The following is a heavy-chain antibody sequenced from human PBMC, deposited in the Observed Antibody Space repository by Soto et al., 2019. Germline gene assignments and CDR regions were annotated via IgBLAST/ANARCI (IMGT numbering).Heavy chain of an antibody. V-gene: IGHV3-23*01. CDR2: ISGSGGST. J-gene: IGHJ4*02. D-gene: IGHD3-16*01. CDR1: GFTFSSYA. Sequence: GGSLRLSCAASGFTFSSYAMSWVRQAPGKGLEWVSAISGSGGSTYYADSVKGRFTISRDNSKNTLYLQMNSLRAEDTAVYYCAKVSSVGGLPSDFDYWGQGTLVTVSS. CDR3: AKVSSVGGLPSDFDY.